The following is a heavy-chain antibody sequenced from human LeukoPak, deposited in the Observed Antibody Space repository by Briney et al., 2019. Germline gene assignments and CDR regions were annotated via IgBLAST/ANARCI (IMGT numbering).Heavy chain of an antibody. CDR1: GFTFSSYE. V-gene: IGHV3-48*03. J-gene: IGHJ5*02. D-gene: IGHD3-22*01. Sequence: PGGSLRLSCAASGFTFSSYEMNWVRQAPGKGLGWVSSLIIIVITIYYADSVKGRFTISRDNAKNSLYLQMNSLRAEDTAVYYCAREATHQTYYYDSSGYKTLSPWGQGTLVTVSS. CDR3: AREATHQTYYYDSSGYKTLSP. CDR2: LIIIVITI.